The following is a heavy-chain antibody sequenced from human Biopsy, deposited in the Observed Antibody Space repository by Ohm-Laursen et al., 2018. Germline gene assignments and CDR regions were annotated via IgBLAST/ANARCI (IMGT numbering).Heavy chain of an antibody. CDR1: GGSISRSSYN. J-gene: IGHJ4*02. CDR2: MYFSGNT. CDR3: ARQGDSGRSFDY. D-gene: IGHD3-10*01. Sequence: SDTLSLTCSVSGGSISRSSYNWGWIRLPPGNGLEWIGSMYFSGNTYYNPSLKSRVNITVNTPKNKFSMNLSSVTAADTAVYYCARQGDSGRSFDYWGQGTLVTVSS. V-gene: IGHV4-39*01.